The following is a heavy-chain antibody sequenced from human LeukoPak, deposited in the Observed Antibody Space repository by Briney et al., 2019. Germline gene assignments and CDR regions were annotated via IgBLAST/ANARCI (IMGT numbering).Heavy chain of an antibody. V-gene: IGHV1-69*13. D-gene: IGHD5-18*01. CDR3: ARSKRGYSFGPPCGY. J-gene: IGHJ4*02. CDR2: IIPIFGTA. CDR1: GGTFSSYA. Sequence: SVKVSCKASGGTFSSYAISWVRQAPGRGLEWMGGIIPIFGTANYAQKFQGRVTITADESTGTAYMELSSLRSEDTAVYYCARSKRGYSFGPPCGYWGQGTLVTVSS.